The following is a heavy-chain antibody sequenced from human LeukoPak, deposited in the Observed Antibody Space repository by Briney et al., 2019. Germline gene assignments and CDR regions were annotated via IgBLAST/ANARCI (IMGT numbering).Heavy chain of an antibody. CDR3: ARATYSRYWYFDP. D-gene: IGHD1-26*01. Sequence: QTGGSLRLSCAASGFTVSGNHMSWVRQSPEKGLEWVAIIESSGDMVYANSVKGRFTISRDNSKNTVSLQLNSLRAVDTAMYYCARATYSRYWYFDPWGRGTLVTLSS. J-gene: IGHJ2*01. CDR1: GFTVSGNH. V-gene: IGHV3-66*01. CDR2: IESSGDM.